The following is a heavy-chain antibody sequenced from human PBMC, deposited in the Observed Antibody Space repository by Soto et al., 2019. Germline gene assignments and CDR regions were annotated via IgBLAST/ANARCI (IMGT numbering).Heavy chain of an antibody. J-gene: IGHJ4*02. V-gene: IGHV3-23*01. CDR2: INSDDSK. Sequence: EVQVLESGGGLVQPGGSLRLSCAASGFTFRTSAMSWVRRAPGKGLEWVSGINSDDSKHYIASVRGRFTISRDNSKNTLFLQMNSLRAEDTAIYYCAKDPHWGIISPTQDHWGQGTLVTVSS. D-gene: IGHD3-16*01. CDR3: AKDPHWGIISPTQDH. CDR1: GFTFRTSA.